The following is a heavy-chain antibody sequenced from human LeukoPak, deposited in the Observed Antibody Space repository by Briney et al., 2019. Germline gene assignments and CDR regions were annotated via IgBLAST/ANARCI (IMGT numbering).Heavy chain of an antibody. V-gene: IGHV4-34*01. J-gene: IGHJ6*03. D-gene: IGHD1-20*01. Sequence: PETLSLSCAVYGVSFSGYYSRWIRQPPGKGLEWVGEINHSGSTNYNPSLKSRVTISVDTSKNQFSLKLSSVTAADTAVYYCARSHGDNWSPRYYYYMDVWGKGTTVTVSS. CDR1: GVSFSGYY. CDR2: INHSGST. CDR3: ARSHGDNWSPRYYYYMDV.